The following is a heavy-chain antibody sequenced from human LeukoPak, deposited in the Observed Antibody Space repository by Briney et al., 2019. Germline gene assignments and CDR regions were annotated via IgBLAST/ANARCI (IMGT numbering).Heavy chain of an antibody. CDR2: IYTSGST. CDR1: GGSIISYY. D-gene: IGHD3-22*01. J-gene: IGHJ2*01. Sequence: SETLSLTCTVSGGSIISYYWTWIRQPAGKGLEGIGRIYTSGSTHYNPSLKSRVTMSVGTSKNQFSLKLNSVTAADTAIYYCARDYYDSSGYRATRYFDLWGRGALVTVSS. CDR3: ARDYYDSSGYRATRYFDL. V-gene: IGHV4-4*07.